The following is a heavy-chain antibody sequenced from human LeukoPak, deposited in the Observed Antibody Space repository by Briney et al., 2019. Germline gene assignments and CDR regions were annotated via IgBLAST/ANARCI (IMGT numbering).Heavy chain of an antibody. Sequence: GGSLRLSCAASGFTFSSYEMNWVRQASGKGLEWVSYISSSGSTIYYADSVKGRFTISRDNAKNSLYLQMNSLRAEDTAVYYCARGDRSLLLWFGELGPMDVWGQGTTVTVSS. CDR3: ARGDRSLLLWFGELGPMDV. D-gene: IGHD3-10*01. J-gene: IGHJ6*02. CDR1: GFTFSSYE. V-gene: IGHV3-48*03. CDR2: ISSSGSTI.